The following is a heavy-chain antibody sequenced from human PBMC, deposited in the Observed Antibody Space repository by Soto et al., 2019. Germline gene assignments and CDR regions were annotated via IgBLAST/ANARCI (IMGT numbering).Heavy chain of an antibody. D-gene: IGHD4-17*01. CDR3: ASYGDYREY. CDR2: IYYSGST. V-gene: IGHV4-59*01. Sequence: PSETLSLTCTVSGGSISSYYWSWIRQPPGKGLEWIGYIYYSGSTNYNPSLKSRVTISVDTSKNQFSLKLSSVTAADTAVYYCASYGDYREYWGQGTLVTVS. J-gene: IGHJ4*02. CDR1: GGSISSYY.